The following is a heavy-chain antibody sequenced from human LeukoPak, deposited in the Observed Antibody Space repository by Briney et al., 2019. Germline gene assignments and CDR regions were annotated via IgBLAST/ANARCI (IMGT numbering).Heavy chain of an antibody. V-gene: IGHV3-30-3*01. Sequence: PGGSLRLSCAASGFTFNNCATHWVRQAPGKGLEWVATLSYDGSNRYYADSVKGRFIISRDNSKNTLYLLMNSLRPEDTAVYYCAKGVGIYDSSGYFDYWGQGTLVTVSS. CDR2: LSYDGSNR. J-gene: IGHJ4*02. CDR1: GFTFNNCA. D-gene: IGHD3-22*01. CDR3: AKGVGIYDSSGYFDY.